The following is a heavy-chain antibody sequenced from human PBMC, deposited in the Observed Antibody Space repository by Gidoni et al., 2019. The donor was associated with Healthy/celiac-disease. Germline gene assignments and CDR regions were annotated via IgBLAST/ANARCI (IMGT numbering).Heavy chain of an antibody. D-gene: IGHD6-13*01. CDR2: ISGSGGST. Sequence: EVQLLESGGGLVQPGGSLRLSCAASGFPFSSYAMSWVRQAPGKGLEWVSAISGSGGSTYYADSVKGRFTISRDNSKNTLYLQMNSLRAEDTAVYYCAKDRQQLVKELNWFDPWGQGTLVTVSS. CDR1: GFPFSSYA. J-gene: IGHJ5*02. V-gene: IGHV3-23*01. CDR3: AKDRQQLVKELNWFDP.